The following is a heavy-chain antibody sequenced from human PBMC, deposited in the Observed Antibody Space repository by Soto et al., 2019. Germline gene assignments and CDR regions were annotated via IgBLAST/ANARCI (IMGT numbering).Heavy chain of an antibody. CDR1: AGTISGET. CDR3: TRGLRIFGVGYAFDV. CDR2: IIPVFETA. D-gene: IGHD3-3*01. Sequence: SVKVSCKASAGTISGETINWVRQAPGQGLEWMGAIIPVFETANYAQKFQGKVTITADESTSTAYVDLNSLRSEDTAVYYCTRGLRIFGVGYAFDVWGQGTMVTVSS. V-gene: IGHV1-69*13. J-gene: IGHJ3*01.